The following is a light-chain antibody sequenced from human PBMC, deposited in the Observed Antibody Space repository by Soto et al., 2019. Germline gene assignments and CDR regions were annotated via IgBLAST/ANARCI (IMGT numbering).Light chain of an antibody. CDR2: FSNYN. CDR1: SSNLGNNV. V-gene: IGLV1-44*01. J-gene: IGLJ2*01. Sequence: QPVLTQPPSASGTPGQRVTISCSGSSSNLGNNVVNWYQQLPGTAPKLLISFSNYNQRPSGVPDRFSGSKSGTSASLAISGLQSEDEADYYCAAWDDSLNGVVFGGGTKLTVL. CDR3: AAWDDSLNGVV.